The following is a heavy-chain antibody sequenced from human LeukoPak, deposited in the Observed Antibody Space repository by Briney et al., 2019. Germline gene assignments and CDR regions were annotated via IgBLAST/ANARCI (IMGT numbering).Heavy chain of an antibody. J-gene: IGHJ4*02. V-gene: IGHV1-69*13. CDR2: IIPIFGTA. Sequence: SVKVSCKASGYTFTSYYMHWVRQAPGQGLEWMGGIIPIFGTANYAQKFQGRVTITADESTSTAYMELSSLRSEDTAVYYCARARLYYGSGSYYDSFGEFDYWGQGTLVTVSS. CDR1: GYTFTSYY. D-gene: IGHD3-10*01. CDR3: ARARLYYGSGSYYDSFGEFDY.